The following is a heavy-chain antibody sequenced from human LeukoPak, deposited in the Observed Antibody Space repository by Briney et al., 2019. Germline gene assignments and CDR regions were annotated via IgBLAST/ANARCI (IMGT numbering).Heavy chain of an antibody. J-gene: IGHJ4*02. V-gene: IGHV4-30-2*01. Sequence: SATLSLTCTVSGGSISSGGYSWSWIRQPPGKGLEWIGYIYHSGSTYYNPSLKSRVTISVDRSKNQFSLKLSSVTAADTAMYYCQSRYLEWLLDYWGQGTLVTVSS. CDR1: GGSISSGGYS. CDR2: IYHSGST. D-gene: IGHD3-3*01. CDR3: QSRYLEWLLDY.